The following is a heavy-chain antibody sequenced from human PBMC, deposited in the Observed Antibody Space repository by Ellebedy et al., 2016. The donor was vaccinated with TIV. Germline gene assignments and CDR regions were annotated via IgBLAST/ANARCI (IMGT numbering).Heavy chain of an antibody. CDR3: VGFGVFNL. V-gene: IGHV3-7*01. CDR2: IKTDGSET. CDR1: GFSFSNFW. Sequence: PGGSLRFSCAAWGFSFSNFWMSWVRQAPGKGLEWVAHIKTDGSETYYVDSVKGRFTISRENAKNALFLQMDGLRVDDSAVYYCVGFGVFNLWGQGAPVTVSS. D-gene: IGHD3-3*01. J-gene: IGHJ5*02.